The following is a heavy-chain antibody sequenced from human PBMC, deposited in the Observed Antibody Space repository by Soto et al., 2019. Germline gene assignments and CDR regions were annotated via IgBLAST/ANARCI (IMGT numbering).Heavy chain of an antibody. Sequence: GGSLRLSCAASGFTFTRYSMNWVRQASGKGLEWVSSISSTTNYIYYGDSMEGRFTISRDNAKNSLYLEMNSLRAEDTAVYYCARESEDLTSDFDYWGQGTLVTVSS. V-gene: IGHV3-21*06. CDR2: ISSTTNYI. J-gene: IGHJ4*02. CDR3: ARESEDLTSDFDY. CDR1: GFTFTRYS.